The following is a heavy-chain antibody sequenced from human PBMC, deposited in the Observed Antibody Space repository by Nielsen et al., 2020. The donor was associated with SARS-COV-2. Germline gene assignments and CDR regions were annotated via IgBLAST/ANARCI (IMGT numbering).Heavy chain of an antibody. V-gene: IGHV3-23*01. CDR1: GFTFSSYA. D-gene: IGHD1-26*01. CDR2: ISGSGGST. J-gene: IGHJ6*02. Sequence: GGSLRLSCAASGFTFSSYAMSWVRQAPGKGLEWVSAISGSGGSTYYADSVKGRFTISRDNSKNTLYLQMNSLRAEDTAVYYCANGKELTLDYYCGMDVWGQGTTVTVSS. CDR3: ANGKELTLDYYCGMDV.